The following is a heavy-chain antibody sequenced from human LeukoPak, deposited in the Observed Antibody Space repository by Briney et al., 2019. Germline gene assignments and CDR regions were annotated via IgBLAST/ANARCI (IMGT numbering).Heavy chain of an antibody. Sequence: PGGSLRLSCAASGFTFSSYAMSWVRQAPGKGLEWVSAISGSGGSTYYADSVKGRFTISRDNAKNSLYLQMNSLRAEDTAVYYCARDGGCTGGSCYRRFDYWGQGTLVTVSS. D-gene: IGHD2-15*01. CDR2: ISGSGGST. CDR3: ARDGGCTGGSCYRRFDY. V-gene: IGHV3-23*01. CDR1: GFTFSSYA. J-gene: IGHJ4*02.